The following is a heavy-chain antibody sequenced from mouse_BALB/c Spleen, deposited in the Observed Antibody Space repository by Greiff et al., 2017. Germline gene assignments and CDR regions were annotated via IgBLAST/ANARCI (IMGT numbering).Heavy chain of an antibody. Sequence: QVQLQQSGPDLVKPGASVKISCKASGYSFTGYYMHWVKQRPGQGLEWIGEIDPSDSYTNYNQKFKGKATLTVDKSSSTAYMQLSSLTSEDSAVYYCARRGGGYYFDYWGQGTTLTVSS. CDR2: IDPSDSYT. V-gene: IGHV1-69*02. CDR3: ARRGGGYYFDY. CDR1: GYSFTGYY. J-gene: IGHJ2*01.